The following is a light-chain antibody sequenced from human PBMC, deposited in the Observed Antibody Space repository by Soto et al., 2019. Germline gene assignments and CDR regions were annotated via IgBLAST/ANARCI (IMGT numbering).Light chain of an antibody. CDR1: QSINSY. CDR3: QQTYSRPWT. CDR2: AAS. V-gene: IGKV1-39*01. Sequence: DIQMTQSPSSLSASVADRVTITCRASQSINSYLNWYQQKPGKAPKLLIYAASSLQSGVPSRFSGSGSGTDFTLTISSLQPEDFATYHCQQTYSRPWTFGQGTKVDIK. J-gene: IGKJ1*01.